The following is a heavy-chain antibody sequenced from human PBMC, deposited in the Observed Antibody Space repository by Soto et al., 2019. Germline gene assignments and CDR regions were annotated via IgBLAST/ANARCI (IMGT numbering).Heavy chain of an antibody. CDR3: AKQRAFVTRDAIDF. D-gene: IGHD2-15*01. V-gene: IGHV3-23*01. J-gene: IGHJ3*01. Sequence: PGGSLRLSCPASGFSFSDFAMSWVRQAPGKGLEWVSVISGGSGTTYYADSVKGRFAISRDNSNNILYLQMNSLRVEDTALYFCAKQRAFVTRDAIDFWGQGTMVTVSS. CDR1: GFSFSDFA. CDR2: ISGGSGTT.